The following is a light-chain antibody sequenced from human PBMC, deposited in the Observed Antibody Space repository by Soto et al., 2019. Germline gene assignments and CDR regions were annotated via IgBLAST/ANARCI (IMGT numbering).Light chain of an antibody. V-gene: IGKV3-15*01. Sequence: EMVMTQSPATLSVSPGDRATLSCRASQSVGSNLAWYQQKPGQAPRLLIYGASTRATDIPARFSGSGSGTEFTLTISSLQSEDFAVYYCQQYNNWPPWTFGQGTKVEIK. J-gene: IGKJ1*01. CDR1: QSVGSN. CDR2: GAS. CDR3: QQYNNWPPWT.